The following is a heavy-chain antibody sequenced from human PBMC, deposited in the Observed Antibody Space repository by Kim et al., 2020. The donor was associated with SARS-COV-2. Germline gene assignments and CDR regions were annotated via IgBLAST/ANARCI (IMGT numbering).Heavy chain of an antibody. D-gene: IGHD6-19*01. Sequence: SETLSLTCAVYGGSFSGYYWSWIRQPPGKGLEWIGEINHSGSTNYNPSLKSRVTISVDTSKNQFSLKLSSVTAADTAVYYCARARHRYSSGWSPFDYWGQGTLVTVSS. CDR3: ARARHRYSSGWSPFDY. CDR2: INHSGST. V-gene: IGHV4-34*01. J-gene: IGHJ4*02. CDR1: GGSFSGYY.